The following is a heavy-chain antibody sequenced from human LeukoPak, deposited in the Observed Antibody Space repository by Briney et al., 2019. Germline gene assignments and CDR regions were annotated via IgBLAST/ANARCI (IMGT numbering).Heavy chain of an antibody. D-gene: IGHD5/OR15-5a*01. Sequence: PGGSLRLSCAASGFTFSNYGIHWVRQAPGKGLEWVAFIQYDGSNKYYADSVKGRFTISRDNSKNTLYLQLNSLRAEDTAVYYCAKSVYRLIYNWFDPWGQGTLVTVSS. CDR3: AKSVYRLIYNWFDP. CDR2: IQYDGSNK. V-gene: IGHV3-30*02. J-gene: IGHJ5*02. CDR1: GFTFSNYG.